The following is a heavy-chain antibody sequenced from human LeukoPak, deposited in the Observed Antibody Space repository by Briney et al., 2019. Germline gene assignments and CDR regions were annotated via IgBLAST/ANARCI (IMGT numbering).Heavy chain of an antibody. Sequence: GGSLRLSCAASGFTFSSYSMNWVRQAPGKGLEWVSYISSSSSTIYYADSVKGRFTISRDNAKNSLYLQMNSLRAEDTAVYYCARDLLIYGFGELLFGIDYWGQGTLVTVSS. CDR1: GFTFSSYS. CDR2: ISSSSSTI. V-gene: IGHV3-48*01. D-gene: IGHD3-10*01. CDR3: ARDLLIYGFGELLFGIDY. J-gene: IGHJ4*02.